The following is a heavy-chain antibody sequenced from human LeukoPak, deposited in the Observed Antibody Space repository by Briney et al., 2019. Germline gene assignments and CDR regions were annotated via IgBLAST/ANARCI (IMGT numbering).Heavy chain of an antibody. CDR1: GFTFSSYA. V-gene: IGHV3-30*04. CDR2: ISYDGSNK. J-gene: IGHJ3*02. Sequence: TGGSLRLSCAASGFTFSSYAMHWVRQAPGKGLEWAAVISYDGSNKYYADSVKGRFTISRDNSKNTLYLQMNSLRAEDTAVYYCARALPLGAFDIWGQGTMVTVSS. CDR3: ARALPLGAFDI. D-gene: IGHD1-26*01.